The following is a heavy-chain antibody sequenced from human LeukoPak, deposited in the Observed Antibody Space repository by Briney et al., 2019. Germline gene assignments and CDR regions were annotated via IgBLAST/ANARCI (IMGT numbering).Heavy chain of an antibody. V-gene: IGHV3-11*06. CDR3: ARDPLGYCSGGSCAGGYYFDY. D-gene: IGHD2-15*01. Sequence: GGSLRLSCAASGFTFSDYYMSWIRQAPGKGLEWVSYISSSSSYTNYADSVKGRFTISRDNAKNSLYLQMNSLRAEDTAVYYCARDPLGYCSGGSCAGGYYFDYWGQGTLVTVSS. CDR1: GFTFSDYY. J-gene: IGHJ4*02. CDR2: ISSSSSYT.